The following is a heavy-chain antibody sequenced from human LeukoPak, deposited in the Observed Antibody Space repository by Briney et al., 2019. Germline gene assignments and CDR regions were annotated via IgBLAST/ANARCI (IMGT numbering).Heavy chain of an antibody. V-gene: IGHV4-4*02. Sequence: SETLSLTCAVSGGSISSSNWWSWVRQPPGKGLEWIGEIYHSGSTNYNPSLKSRVTISVDKSKNQFSLKLSSVTAADTAVYYCAGVGRRYCSGGSCYPFDYWGQGTLVTVSS. CDR1: GGSISSSNW. CDR2: IYHSGST. J-gene: IGHJ4*02. CDR3: AGVGRRYCSGGSCYPFDY. D-gene: IGHD2-15*01.